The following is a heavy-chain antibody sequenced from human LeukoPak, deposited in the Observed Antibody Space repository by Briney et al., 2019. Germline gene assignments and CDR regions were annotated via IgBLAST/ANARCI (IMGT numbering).Heavy chain of an antibody. D-gene: IGHD2-15*01. CDR2: INPNSGGT. Sequence: GSVTVSCKASGYTFTGYYMHWLRQAPGQGLEWMGWINPNSGGTNYAQKLQGRVTITTDTSTSTDYMELRSLRSDDTAVYYCARVSKGVVVAALDYWGEGTLVTVSS. CDR1: GYTFTGYY. V-gene: IGHV1-2*02. CDR3: ARVSKGVVVAALDY. J-gene: IGHJ4*02.